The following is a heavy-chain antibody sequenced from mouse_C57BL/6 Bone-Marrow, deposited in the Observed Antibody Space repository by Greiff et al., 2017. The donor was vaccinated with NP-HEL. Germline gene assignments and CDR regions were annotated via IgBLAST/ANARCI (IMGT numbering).Heavy chain of an antibody. CDR3: AIFLYGDGEY. CDR1: GYTFTSYW. J-gene: IGHJ2*01. V-gene: IGHV1-52*01. D-gene: IGHD2-13*01. Sequence: QVQLQQPGAELVRPGSSVKLSCKASGYTFTSYWMHWVKQRPIQGLEWIGNIDSSDSDSPYNQKFKDKATLTVDKSSCTAYMQLSSLTSEDAAVYCCAIFLYGDGEYWGKGTTLTVSS. CDR2: IDSSDSDS.